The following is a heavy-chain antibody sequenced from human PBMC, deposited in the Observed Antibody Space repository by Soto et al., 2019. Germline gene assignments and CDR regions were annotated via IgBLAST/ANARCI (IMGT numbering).Heavy chain of an antibody. Sequence: SETLSLTCAVSSGSIDNVYWWSWVRQSPGKGLEWIGETSHDGVTNYNPSLEGRVTISVDTSKNQFSLKLSSVTAADTAVYYCARGTPIVATISFDYWGRGTLVTVSS. J-gene: IGHJ4*02. CDR1: SGSIDNVYW. CDR2: TSHDGVT. CDR3: ARGTPIVATISFDY. V-gene: IGHV4-4*02. D-gene: IGHD5-12*01.